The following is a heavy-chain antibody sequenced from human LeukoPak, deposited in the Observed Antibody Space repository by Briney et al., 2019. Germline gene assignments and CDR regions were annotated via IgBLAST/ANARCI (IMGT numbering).Heavy chain of an antibody. CDR1: GGSFSGYY. J-gene: IGHJ4*02. CDR2: INHSGST. V-gene: IGHV4-34*01. Sequence: SETLSLTCAVYGGSFSGYYWSWIRQPPGKGLEWIGEINHSGSTNYNPSLKSRVTISVDTSKNQFSLKLCSVTAADTAVYYCARGFIRYYYDSSGLYYFDYWGQGTLVTVSS. D-gene: IGHD3-22*01. CDR3: ARGFIRYYYDSSGLYYFDY.